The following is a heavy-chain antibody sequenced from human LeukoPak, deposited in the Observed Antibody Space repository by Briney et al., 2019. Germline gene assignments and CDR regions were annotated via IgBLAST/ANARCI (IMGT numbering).Heavy chain of an antibody. Sequence: GGSLRLSCAASGFTFSSYAMHWVRQAPGKGLEWVAVISYDGSNKYYADSVKGRFTIFRDNSKNTLYLQMNSLRAEDTAVYYCARGLNYYDSSGYYYVDGDAFDIWGQGTMVTVSS. J-gene: IGHJ3*02. CDR2: ISYDGSNK. CDR1: GFTFSSYA. D-gene: IGHD3-22*01. V-gene: IGHV3-30*04. CDR3: ARGLNYYDSSGYYYVDGDAFDI.